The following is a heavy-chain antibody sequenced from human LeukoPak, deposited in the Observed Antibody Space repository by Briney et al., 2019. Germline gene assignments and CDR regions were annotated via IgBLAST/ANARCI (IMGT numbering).Heavy chain of an antibody. J-gene: IGHJ5*02. V-gene: IGHV1-8*01. D-gene: IGHD3-10*01. CDR1: GYTFTSYD. Sequence: GASVKVSCKASGYTFTSYDINWVRQATGQGLEWMGWMNPNGGNTGYAQKFQGRVTMTRNTSISTAYMELSSLRSEDTAVYYCARGRELLWFGELREAGWFDPWGQGTLVTVSS. CDR2: MNPNGGNT. CDR3: ARGRELLWFGELREAGWFDP.